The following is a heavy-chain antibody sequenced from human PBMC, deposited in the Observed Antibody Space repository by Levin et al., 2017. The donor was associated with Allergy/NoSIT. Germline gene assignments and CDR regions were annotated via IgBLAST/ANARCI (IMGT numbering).Heavy chain of an antibody. D-gene: IGHD5-18*01. CDR1: GYTFTGYY. Sequence: ASVKVSCRASGYTFTGYYMHWVRLAPGQGLEWMGWINPNSGGTNYAQKFQGRVTMTRDTSISTAYMELSRLTSDDTAVYYCARETQLWTNDYWGQGTLVTVSS. CDR2: INPNSGGT. CDR3: ARETQLWTNDY. V-gene: IGHV1-2*02. J-gene: IGHJ4*02.